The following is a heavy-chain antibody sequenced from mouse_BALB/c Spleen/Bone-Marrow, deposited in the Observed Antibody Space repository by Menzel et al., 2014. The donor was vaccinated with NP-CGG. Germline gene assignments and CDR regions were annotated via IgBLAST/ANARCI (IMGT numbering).Heavy chain of an antibody. Sequence: EVKLQESGGGLVQPGGSLKLSCAASGFDFSRCWMSWVRQAPGKGLEWIGEINPDSSTINYTPSLKDKFIISRDNAKNTLYLQMSKVRSEDTALYYCARRGYDGYWYFDVWGAGTTVTVSS. J-gene: IGHJ1*01. CDR3: ARRGYDGYWYFDV. CDR1: GFDFSRCW. CDR2: INPDSSTI. D-gene: IGHD2-3*01. V-gene: IGHV4-1*02.